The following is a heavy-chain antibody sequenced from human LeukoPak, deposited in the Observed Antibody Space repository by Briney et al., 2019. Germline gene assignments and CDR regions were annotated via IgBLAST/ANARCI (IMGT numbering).Heavy chain of an antibody. D-gene: IGHD6-13*01. CDR2: ISWNSGSI. Sequence: PGGSLRLSCAASGFTLDDYAMHWVRQAPGKGLEWVSGISWNSGSIGYADSVKGRFTISRDNAKNSLYLQMNSLRAEDTALYYCAKDITDRIAAAGDYWGQGTLVTVSS. V-gene: IGHV3-9*01. CDR1: GFTLDDYA. J-gene: IGHJ4*02. CDR3: AKDITDRIAAAGDY.